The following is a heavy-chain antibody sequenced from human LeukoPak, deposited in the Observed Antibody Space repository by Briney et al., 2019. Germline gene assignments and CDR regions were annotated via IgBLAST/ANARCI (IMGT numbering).Heavy chain of an antibody. CDR3: AYIAGLRFDY. CDR1: GGSISSGDYY. D-gene: IGHD2-21*01. CDR2: IYYSGTT. V-gene: IGHV4-30-4*01. Sequence: SQTLSLTCTVSGGSISSGDYYWSWIRQPPGKGLEWIGYIYYSGTTYYNPSLKSRVTISVDTSKNQFSLKLTSVTVADTAVYYCAYIAGLRFDYWGQGVLVTVSS. J-gene: IGHJ4*02.